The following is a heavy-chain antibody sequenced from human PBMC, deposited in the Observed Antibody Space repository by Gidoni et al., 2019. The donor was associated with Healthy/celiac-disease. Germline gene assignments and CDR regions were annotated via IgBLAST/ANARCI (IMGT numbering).Heavy chain of an antibody. CDR3: ARARLLYGSGSYYFGRGWFDP. D-gene: IGHD3-10*01. CDR2: IIPIFGTA. Sequence: QVQLVQSGAEVKKPGSSVKVSCKASGGTFSSYALSWVRQAPGQGLEWMGGIIPIFGTANYAQKFQGRVTITADESTSTAYMELSSLRSEDTAVYYCARARLLYGSGSYYFGRGWFDPWGQGTLVTVSS. CDR1: GGTFSSYA. J-gene: IGHJ5*02. V-gene: IGHV1-69*01.